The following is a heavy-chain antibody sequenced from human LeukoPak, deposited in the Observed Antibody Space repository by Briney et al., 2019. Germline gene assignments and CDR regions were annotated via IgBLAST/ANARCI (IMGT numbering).Heavy chain of an antibody. CDR3: ARGAITYYYDSSGYYPPDC. Sequence: SVKVSCKXSGGTFSSYAISWVRQAPGQGLEWMGRIIPIFGTANYAQKFQGRVTITTDESTSTAYMELSSLRSEDTAVYYCARGAITYYYDSSGYYPPDCWGQGTLVTVSS. CDR2: IIPIFGTA. CDR1: GGTFSSYA. J-gene: IGHJ4*02. D-gene: IGHD3-22*01. V-gene: IGHV1-69*05.